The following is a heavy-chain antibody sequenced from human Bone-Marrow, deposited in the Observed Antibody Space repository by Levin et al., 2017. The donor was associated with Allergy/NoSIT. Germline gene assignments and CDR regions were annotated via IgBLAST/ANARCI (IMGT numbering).Heavy chain of an antibody. Sequence: GSGPTLVKPTQTLTLTCTFSGFSLTPEGVCVIWIRQPPGKALEWLARIDWDDDKYYSTSLKTRLTVSKDTSKNQVVLTMTNMDPVDAATYYCAHMGGRATAGTAQDFWGQGPLVSVS. J-gene: IGHJ4*02. CDR3: AHMGGRATAGTAQDF. CDR2: IDWDDDK. V-gene: IGHV2-70*11. D-gene: IGHD6-13*01. CDR1: GFSLTPEGVC.